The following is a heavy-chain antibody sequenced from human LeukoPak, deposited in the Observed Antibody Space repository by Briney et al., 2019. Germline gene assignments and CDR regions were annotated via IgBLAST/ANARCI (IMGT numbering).Heavy chain of an antibody. J-gene: IGHJ3*02. CDR3: ARRPFLEWLFDDTRAFDI. Sequence: PSETLSLTCAVSGGSISSSNWWSWVRQPPGKGLEWIGEIYHSGSTNYNPSLKSRVTISVDKSKNQFSLKLSSVTAADTAVYYCARRPFLEWLFDDTRAFDIWGQGTMVTVSS. CDR1: GGSISSSNW. CDR2: IYHSGST. V-gene: IGHV4-4*02. D-gene: IGHD3-3*02.